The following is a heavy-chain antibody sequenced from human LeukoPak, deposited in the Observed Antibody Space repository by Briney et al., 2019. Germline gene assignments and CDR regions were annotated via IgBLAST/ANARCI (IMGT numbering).Heavy chain of an antibody. CDR2: ISWNSGSI. CDR3: AKVGGRIEEGVYFQH. J-gene: IGHJ1*01. CDR1: GFTFDDYA. V-gene: IGHV3-9*01. Sequence: GRSLRLSCAASGFTFDDYAMHWVRQAPGKGLEWVSGISWNSGSIGYADSVKGRFTISRDNAKNSLYLQMNSLRAEDTALYYCAKVGGRIEEGVYFQHWGQGTLVTVSS. D-gene: IGHD3-10*01.